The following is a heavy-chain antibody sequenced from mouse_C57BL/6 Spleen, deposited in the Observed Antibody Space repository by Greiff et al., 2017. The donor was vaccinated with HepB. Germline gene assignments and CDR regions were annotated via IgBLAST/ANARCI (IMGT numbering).Heavy chain of an antibody. Sequence: QVQLQQSGAELVRPGASVTLSCKASGYTFTDYEMHWVKQTPVHGLEWIGAIDPETGGTAYNQKFNGKAILTADKSSSTAYMELRSLTSEDSAVYYCTRSAAQATYFDYWGQGTTLTVSS. D-gene: IGHD3-2*02. CDR2: IDPETGGT. CDR3: TRSAAQATYFDY. V-gene: IGHV1-15*01. CDR1: GYTFTDYE. J-gene: IGHJ2*01.